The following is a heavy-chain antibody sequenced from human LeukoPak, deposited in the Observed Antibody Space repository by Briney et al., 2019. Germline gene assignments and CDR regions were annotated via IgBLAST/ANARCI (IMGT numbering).Heavy chain of an antibody. CDR3: ARTTRPISSGWNFDI. D-gene: IGHD6-19*01. CDR2: ARDKANSYTT. CDR1: GFTFSDHY. J-gene: IGHJ3*02. V-gene: IGHV3-72*01. Sequence: GGSLRLSCAPSGFTFSDHYMDWVRQAPGKGLEWVGRARDKANSYTTEYAVSVKGRFTISRDDSKDSLYLQMNSLKTEDTAVYYCARTTRPISSGWNFDIWGQGTMVTVSS.